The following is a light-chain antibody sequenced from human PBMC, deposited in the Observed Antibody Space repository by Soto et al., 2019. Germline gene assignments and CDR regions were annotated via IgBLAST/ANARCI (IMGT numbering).Light chain of an antibody. CDR2: DAS. V-gene: IGKV3-11*01. CDR1: QSVSGY. Sequence: EIVLTQSPDTLSLSPGDRATLSCRASQSVSGYLGWYQQKPGQAPRLLIYDASNRAYGVPARFRGSGSGTNFTLTIASLEPEDFAVYYCQQRSNWPYLTFGGGTRVEIK. CDR3: QQRSNWPYLT. J-gene: IGKJ4*01.